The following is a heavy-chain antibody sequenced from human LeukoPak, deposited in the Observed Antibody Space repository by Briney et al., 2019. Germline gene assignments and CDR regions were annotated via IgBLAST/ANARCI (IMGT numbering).Heavy chain of an antibody. J-gene: IGHJ4*02. CDR1: GYTFTGYY. D-gene: IGHD2-2*01. Sequence: ASVKVSCKASGYTFTGYYMHWVRQAPGQGLEWMGWINPNSGGTNYAQKFQGRVTMTRDTSISTAYMELSRLRSDDTAVYYCARGTRSVVVVPAASLDYWGQGTLVTVSS. CDR2: INPNSGGT. CDR3: ARGTRSVVVVPAASLDY. V-gene: IGHV1-2*02.